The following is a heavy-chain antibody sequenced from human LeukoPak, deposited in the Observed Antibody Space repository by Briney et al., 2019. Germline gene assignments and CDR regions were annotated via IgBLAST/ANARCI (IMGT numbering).Heavy chain of an antibody. D-gene: IGHD3-22*01. J-gene: IGHJ4*02. CDR2: IYYSGST. Sequence: PSETLSLTCTVSGGSISSYYWSWIRQPPGKGLEWIGYIYYSGSTDYNPSLKGRVTISVDTSKNQFSLKLSSVTAADTAVYYCARLVYYYDSSGLDYWGQGTLVTVSS. CDR1: GGSISSYY. CDR3: ARLVYYYDSSGLDY. V-gene: IGHV4-59*08.